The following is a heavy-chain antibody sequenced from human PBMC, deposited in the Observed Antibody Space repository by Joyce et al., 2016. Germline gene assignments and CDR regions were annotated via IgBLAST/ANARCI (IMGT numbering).Heavy chain of an antibody. CDR3: ARGKFDSDSWPWDL. CDR2: IFPGDAGT. Sequence: EVKLVQSGAELKRPGESLKISCEASGYPFTRNWIGWVRQMPGKGLEWRGVIFPGDAGTRYNSSFEGLVIISADKSINTAYLQWGSLKTSDTAIYFCARGKFDSDSWPWDLWGQGTPVTVSS. J-gene: IGHJ5*02. CDR1: GYPFTRNW. D-gene: IGHD6-6*01. V-gene: IGHV5-51*01.